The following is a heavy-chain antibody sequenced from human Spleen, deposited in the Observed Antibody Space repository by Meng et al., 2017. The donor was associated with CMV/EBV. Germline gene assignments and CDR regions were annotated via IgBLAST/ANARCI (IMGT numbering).Heavy chain of an antibody. CDR2: ISSGGIT. D-gene: IGHD6-13*01. CDR3: AKDSKGGSSWN. Sequence: GGSLRLSCAASGLTVNTNYMSWVRQAPGKGLEWVSSISSGGITQYGDSVKGRFTVSRDSSKNTLYLQMDRLRVEDTALYYCAKDSKGGSSWNWGQGTLVTVSS. J-gene: IGHJ1*01. V-gene: IGHV3-53*01. CDR1: GLTVNTNY.